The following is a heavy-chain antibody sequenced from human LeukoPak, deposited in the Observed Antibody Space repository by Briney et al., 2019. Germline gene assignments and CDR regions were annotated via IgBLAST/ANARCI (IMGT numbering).Heavy chain of an antibody. V-gene: IGHV4-4*07. CDR2: IYSSGST. Sequence: SETLSLTCTVSGGSISRYCWSWIRQPPGKGLEWIGRIYSSGSTNYNPSLKSRVTMSVDTSKNQFSLNLSSVTAADTAVYYCARGVVITGLDYWGQGTLVTVSS. CDR3: ARGVVITGLDY. J-gene: IGHJ4*02. CDR1: GGSISRYC. D-gene: IGHD3-22*01.